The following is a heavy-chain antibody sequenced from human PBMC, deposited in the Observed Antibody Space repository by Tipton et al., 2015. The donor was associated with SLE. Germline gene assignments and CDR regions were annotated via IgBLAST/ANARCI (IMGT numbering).Heavy chain of an antibody. CDR1: GFSFSSYW. CDR3: ARGDFSSGDYNDAFDI. D-gene: IGHD3-3*01. Sequence: SLRLSCVASGFSFSSYWMSWVRQAPGGGLEWVANIKEDGRQKFYVDSIKGRLTISRDNDKNSVYLQMNSLRAEDTAIYFCARGDFSSGDYNDAFDIWGQGTVVTVSS. J-gene: IGHJ3*02. V-gene: IGHV3-7*01. CDR2: IKEDGRQK.